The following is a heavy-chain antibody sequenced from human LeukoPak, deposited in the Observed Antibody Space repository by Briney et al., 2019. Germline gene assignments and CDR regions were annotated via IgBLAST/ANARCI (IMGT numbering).Heavy chain of an antibody. CDR1: GFTFSTFA. CDR3: TRLKRSAPNWFDF. J-gene: IGHJ5*01. V-gene: IGHV3-74*01. CDR2: INSDGSSR. Sequence: GGSLRLSCAASGFTFSTFAMIWVRQPPGKGLEWVSRINSDGSSRNYADFVEGRFTISRDNAKNTLFLQIDSLRVEDTAVYYCTRLKRSAPNWFDFWGQGTLVTVSP.